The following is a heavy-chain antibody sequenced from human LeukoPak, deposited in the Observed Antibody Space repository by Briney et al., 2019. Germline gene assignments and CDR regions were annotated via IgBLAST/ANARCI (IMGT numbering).Heavy chain of an antibody. D-gene: IGHD4-23*01. CDR2: ISSSSSYI. CDR1: GFTVSSNY. J-gene: IGHJ4*02. Sequence: GGSLRLSCAASGFTVSSNYMSWVRQAPGKGLEWVSSISSSSSYIYYADSVKGRFTISRDNAKNSLYLQMNRLRAEDTAVYYCAGNYGGNSVVDYWGQGTLVTVSS. CDR3: AGNYGGNSVVDY. V-gene: IGHV3-21*01.